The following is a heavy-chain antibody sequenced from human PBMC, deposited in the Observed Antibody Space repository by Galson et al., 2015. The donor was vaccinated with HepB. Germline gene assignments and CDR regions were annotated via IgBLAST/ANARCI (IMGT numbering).Heavy chain of an antibody. CDR2: ISSSSSYT. Sequence: SLRLSCAASGFTFSDYYMSWIRQAPGKGLEWVSYISSSSSYTNYADSVKGRFTISRDNAKNSLYLQMNSLRAEDTAVYYCARVGATTGWFDPWGQGTLVTVSS. V-gene: IGHV3-11*05. CDR3: ARVGATTGWFDP. D-gene: IGHD1-26*01. J-gene: IGHJ5*02. CDR1: GFTFSDYY.